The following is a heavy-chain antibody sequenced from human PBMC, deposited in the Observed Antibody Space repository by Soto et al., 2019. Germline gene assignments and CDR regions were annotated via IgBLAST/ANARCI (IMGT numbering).Heavy chain of an antibody. CDR1: GGSISSYY. CDR2: IYYSGST. V-gene: IGHV4-59*01. Sequence: HSETLSLTCTVSGGSISSYYWSWIRQPPGKGLEWIGYIYYSGSTNYNPSLKSRVTISVDTSKNQFSLKLSSVTAADTAVYYCARGDSQVSSVFDYWGQGMLVTVSS. D-gene: IGHD3-16*01. J-gene: IGHJ4*02. CDR3: ARGDSQVSSVFDY.